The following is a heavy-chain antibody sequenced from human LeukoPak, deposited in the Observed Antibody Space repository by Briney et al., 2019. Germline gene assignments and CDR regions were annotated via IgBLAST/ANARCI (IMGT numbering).Heavy chain of an antibody. CDR2: MNPNSGNT. CDR3: ARGRGSSWYMPAGWFDP. D-gene: IGHD6-13*01. CDR1: GYTFTSYD. J-gene: IGHJ5*02. Sequence: GASVKVSCKASGYTFTSYDINWVRQATGQGLEWIGWMNPNSGNTGYAQKFQGRVTMTRNTSISTAYMELSSLRSEDTAVYYCARGRGSSWYMPAGWFDPWGQGTLVTVSS. V-gene: IGHV1-8*01.